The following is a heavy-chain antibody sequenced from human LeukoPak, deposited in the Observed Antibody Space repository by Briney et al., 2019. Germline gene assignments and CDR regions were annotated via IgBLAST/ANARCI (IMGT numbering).Heavy chain of an antibody. CDR3: ARGLLWFGELSPTLDY. CDR1: GFTFSSYG. V-gene: IGHV3-33*01. CDR2: IWYDGSNK. D-gene: IGHD3-10*01. J-gene: IGHJ4*02. Sequence: PGRSLRLSCAASGFTFSSYGMHWVRQAPGKGLEWVAVIWYDGSNKYYADSVKGRFTISRDNSKNTLYLQMSSLRAEDTAVYYCARGLLWFGELSPTLDYWGQGTLVTVSP.